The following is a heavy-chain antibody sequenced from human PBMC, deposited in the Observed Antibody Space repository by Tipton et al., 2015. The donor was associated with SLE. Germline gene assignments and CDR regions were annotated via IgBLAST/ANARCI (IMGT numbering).Heavy chain of an antibody. D-gene: IGHD2-21*02. Sequence: TLSLTCSVSGGSISTGDYYWTWIRQPPGKGLEWIGYIYYTGSTYSNPSLKSRVIISIDTSKHQFSLKVSSVTAADTAVYYCGARGVTAVDYWGQGTLVTVSS. CDR2: IYYTGST. V-gene: IGHV4-30-4*08. J-gene: IGHJ4*02. CDR3: GARGVTAVDY. CDR1: GGSISTGDYY.